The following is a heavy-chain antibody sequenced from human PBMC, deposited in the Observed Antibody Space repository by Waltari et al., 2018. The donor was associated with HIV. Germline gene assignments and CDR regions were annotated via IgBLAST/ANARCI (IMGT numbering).Heavy chain of an antibody. J-gene: IGHJ4*02. CDR3: ARGGFYGSGSKVN. V-gene: IGHV3-7*04. CDR1: GFTFSSNG. D-gene: IGHD3-10*01. Sequence: EVQLVESGGGLVQPGGSLRLSCAASGFTFSSNGRSWVRQAPGKGLEWVANIKQDGSEKYYVDSVNGRFTISRDNAENSLYLQMNSLRAEDTAVYYCARGGFYGSGSKVNWGQGTLVTVSS. CDR2: IKQDGSEK.